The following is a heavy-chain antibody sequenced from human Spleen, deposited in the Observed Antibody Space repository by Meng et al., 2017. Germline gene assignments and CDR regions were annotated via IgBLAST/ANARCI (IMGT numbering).Heavy chain of an antibody. CDR2: ISGILGGT. CDR1: GFSFSTYA. D-gene: IGHD3-10*01. Sequence: GGSLRLSCAASGFSFSTYAMTWVRQAPGKGLEWVSAISGILGGTYYADSVKGRFTISRDNSKNTLYLQMNSLRAEDTAVYYCAKEMANYYGSGRNFFDYWGQGTLVTVSS. CDR3: AKEMANYYGSGRNFFDY. J-gene: IGHJ4*02. V-gene: IGHV3-23*01.